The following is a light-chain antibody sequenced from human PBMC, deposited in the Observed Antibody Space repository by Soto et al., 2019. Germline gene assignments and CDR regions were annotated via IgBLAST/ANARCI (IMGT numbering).Light chain of an antibody. CDR3: QQFYNYPRT. CDR2: AAS. V-gene: IGKV1-17*02. Sequence: DIQMTQSPSSLSASVEDRVIITCRASQSISNHLNWYQQKPGKAPKRLIYAASSLQTGVPSRFSGSGSGTDFTLTISYLQSEDFGTYYCQQFYNYPRTFGQGTKVDNK. J-gene: IGKJ1*01. CDR1: QSISNH.